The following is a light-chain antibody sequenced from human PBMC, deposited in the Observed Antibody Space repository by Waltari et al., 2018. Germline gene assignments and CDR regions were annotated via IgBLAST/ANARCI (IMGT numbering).Light chain of an antibody. J-gene: IGKJ4*01. Sequence: DIQMTQSPSSLSASVGDRVTITCQASQDISNYLNWYQQKPGKAPKLLIYDASNLETGVPSRFSGSGSATDFTFTISRLQPEDIATYYCQQYDNLPLPFGGGTKVEIK. CDR1: QDISNY. CDR2: DAS. V-gene: IGKV1-33*01. CDR3: QQYDNLPLP.